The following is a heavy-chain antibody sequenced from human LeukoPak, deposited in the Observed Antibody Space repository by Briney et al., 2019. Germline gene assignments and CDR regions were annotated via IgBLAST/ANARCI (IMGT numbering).Heavy chain of an antibody. J-gene: IGHJ4*02. CDR3: VKGRSDFDY. CDR2: ISTSGGST. Sequence: GGSLRLSCAASGFTFSSYDMHWVRLAPGKGLEWVSGISTSGGSTYYAGSVQGRLTISRDNSKTTLYLQMSSLRAEDTAVYYCVKGRSDFDYWGQGTLVTVSS. CDR1: GFTFSSYD. V-gene: IGHV3-23*01.